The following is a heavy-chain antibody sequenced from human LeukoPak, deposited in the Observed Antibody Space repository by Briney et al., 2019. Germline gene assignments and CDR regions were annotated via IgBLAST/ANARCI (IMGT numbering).Heavy chain of an antibody. D-gene: IGHD6-19*01. CDR1: GYTFTSYY. V-gene: IGHV1-46*01. CDR2: INPSGGST. Sequence: ASVKVSCKASGYTFTSYYMHWVRQAPGQGLEWMGIINPSGGSTSYAQKFQGRVTMTRDMSTSTVYMELSSLRSEDTAVYYCARASIRQQWLDKGAFDIWGQGTMVTVSS. J-gene: IGHJ3*02. CDR3: ARASIRQQWLDKGAFDI.